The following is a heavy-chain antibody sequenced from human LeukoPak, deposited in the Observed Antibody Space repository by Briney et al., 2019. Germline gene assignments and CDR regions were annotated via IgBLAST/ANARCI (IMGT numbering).Heavy chain of an antibody. J-gene: IGHJ4*02. Sequence: SETLSLTCTVSGGSTSSSSYYWGWIRQPPGKGLEWIGSIYYSGSTYYNPSLKSRVTISVDTSKNQFSLKLSSVTAADTAVYYCASQNRYYYDSSAGGYGGQGTLVTVSS. D-gene: IGHD3-22*01. CDR3: ASQNRYYYDSSAGGY. CDR2: IYYSGST. V-gene: IGHV4-39*01. CDR1: GGSTSSSSYY.